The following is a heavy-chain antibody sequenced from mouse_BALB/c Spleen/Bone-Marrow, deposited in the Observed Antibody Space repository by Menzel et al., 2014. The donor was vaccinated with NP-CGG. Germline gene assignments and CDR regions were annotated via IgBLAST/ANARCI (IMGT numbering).Heavy chain of an antibody. Sequence: VQLQQSGPGLVKPSQSLSLTCTVTGYSITSDYAWNWIRPFPGNKLEWMGYISYSGSTSYNPSLKSRISITRDTSKNQFFLRLNSVTTEDTATYYCARRDYDDYAMDYWGQGTSVTVSS. J-gene: IGHJ4*01. CDR1: GYSITSDYA. CDR2: ISYSGST. CDR3: ARRDYDDYAMDY. D-gene: IGHD2-4*01. V-gene: IGHV3-2*02.